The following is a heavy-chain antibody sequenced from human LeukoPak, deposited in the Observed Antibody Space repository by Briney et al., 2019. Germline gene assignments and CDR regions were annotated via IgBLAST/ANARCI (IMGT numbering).Heavy chain of an antibody. CDR2: ISYDGSNK. CDR1: GFTFSSYA. Sequence: GGSLRLSCAASGFTFSSYAMHWVRQAPGKGLEWVAVISYDGSNKYYADSVKGRFTISRDNSKNTLYLQMNSLRAEDTAVYYCARTRYFDYWGQGALVTVSS. CDR3: ARTRYFDY. J-gene: IGHJ4*02. V-gene: IGHV3-30-3*01.